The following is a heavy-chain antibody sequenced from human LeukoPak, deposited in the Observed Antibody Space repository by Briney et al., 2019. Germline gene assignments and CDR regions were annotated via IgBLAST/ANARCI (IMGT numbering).Heavy chain of an antibody. J-gene: IGHJ4*02. CDR3: ARDGERGYYYDSSGYYWNDY. Sequence: GGSLRLSCAASGFTFSDYYMSWIRQAPGKGLEWVSYISSSGSTIHYADSVKGRFTISRDNAKNSLYLQMNSLRAEDTAVYYCARDGERGYYYDSSGYYWNDYWGQGTLVTVSS. CDR1: GFTFSDYY. V-gene: IGHV3-11*04. CDR2: ISSSGSTI. D-gene: IGHD3-22*01.